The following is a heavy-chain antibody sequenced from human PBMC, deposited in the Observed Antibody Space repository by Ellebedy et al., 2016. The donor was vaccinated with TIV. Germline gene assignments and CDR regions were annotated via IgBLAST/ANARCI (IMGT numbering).Heavy chain of an antibody. J-gene: IGHJ6*02. V-gene: IGHV1-69*13. Sequence: AASVKVSCKASGGTFSSYAISWVRQAPGQGLEWMGGIIPIFGTANYAQKFQGRVTITADESTSTAYMELSSLRSEDTAVYYCARDLRRTMVRGVRANYYYYGMDVWGQGTTVTVSS. CDR2: IIPIFGTA. CDR1: GGTFSSYA. D-gene: IGHD3-10*01. CDR3: ARDLRRTMVRGVRANYYYYGMDV.